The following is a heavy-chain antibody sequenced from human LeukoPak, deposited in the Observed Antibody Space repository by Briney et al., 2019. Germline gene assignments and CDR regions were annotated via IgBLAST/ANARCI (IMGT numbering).Heavy chain of an antibody. CDR3: AKQSRIQLWLYFDY. Sequence: ASVKVSCKASGYTFTAYYMHWVRQAPGQGLEWMGWINPNSGDTKFAQKFKGRVTMTRDTSISTAYMELSRLRSDDTAVYYCAKQSRIQLWLYFDYWGQGTLVTVSS. D-gene: IGHD5-18*01. J-gene: IGHJ4*02. CDR2: INPNSGDT. V-gene: IGHV1-2*02. CDR1: GYTFTAYY.